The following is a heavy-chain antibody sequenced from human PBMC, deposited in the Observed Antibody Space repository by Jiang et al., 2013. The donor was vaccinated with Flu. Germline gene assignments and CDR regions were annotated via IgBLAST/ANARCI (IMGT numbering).Heavy chain of an antibody. D-gene: IGHD5-18*01. Sequence: LLKPSETLSLTCAVYGGSFSGSFCTWIRQSPGKGLEWVGEIDHNGSTDYNPSLKSRVTISVDTSSNYFSLKVSSVTAADTAVYYCATRPGDTYGPPKYWGQGTLVTVSS. J-gene: IGHJ4*02. CDR3: ATRPGDTYGPPKY. CDR2: IDHNGST. V-gene: IGHV4-34*01. CDR1: GGSFSGSF.